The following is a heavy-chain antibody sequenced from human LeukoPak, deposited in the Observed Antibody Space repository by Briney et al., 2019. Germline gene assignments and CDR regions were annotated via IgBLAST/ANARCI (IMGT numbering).Heavy chain of an antibody. CDR1: GGSISSYY. CDR2: IYYSGST. J-gene: IGHJ5*02. Sequence: PSETLSLTCTVSGGSISSYYWSWIRQPPGKGLEWIGYIYYSGSTNYKPSLKRRVTISVDTSKNQFSLKLSSVTAADTAVYYCARGGYYGSGNDFRFDPWGQGTQVTVSS. D-gene: IGHD3-10*01. CDR3: ARGGYYGSGNDFRFDP. V-gene: IGHV4-59*01.